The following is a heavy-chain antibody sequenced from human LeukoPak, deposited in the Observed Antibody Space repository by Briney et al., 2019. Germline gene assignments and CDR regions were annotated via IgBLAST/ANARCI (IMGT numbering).Heavy chain of an antibody. CDR1: GGSISSHY. Sequence: KPSETLSLTCTVSGGSISSHYWSWIRQPPGKGLEWIGYIYYSGSTNYNPSLKSRVTISVDTSKNQLSLKLSSVTAADTAVYYCARDKYQLLLGYYYYYMDVWGKGTTVTVSS. CDR3: ARDKYQLLLGYYYYYMDV. D-gene: IGHD2-2*01. V-gene: IGHV4-59*11. CDR2: IYYSGST. J-gene: IGHJ6*03.